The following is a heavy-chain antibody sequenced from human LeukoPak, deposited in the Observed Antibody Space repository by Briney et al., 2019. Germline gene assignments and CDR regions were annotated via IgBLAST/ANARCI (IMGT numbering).Heavy chain of an antibody. Sequence: GASVKVSCKASGYTFTSYYMHRVRQAPGQGLEWMGIINPSGGSTSYAQKFQGRVTMTRDMSTSTVYMELSRLRSDDTAVYYCARDLNWETYWGQGTLVSVSS. CDR2: INPSGGST. CDR3: ARDLNWETY. V-gene: IGHV1-46*01. J-gene: IGHJ4*02. D-gene: IGHD7-27*01. CDR1: GYTFTSYY.